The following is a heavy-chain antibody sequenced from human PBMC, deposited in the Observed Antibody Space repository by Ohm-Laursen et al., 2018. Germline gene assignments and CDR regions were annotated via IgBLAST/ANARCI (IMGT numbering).Heavy chain of an antibody. CDR3: ARGDTAMVSPDY. D-gene: IGHD5-18*01. Sequence: ASVKVSCKASGYTFTSYDINWVRQATGQGLEWMGWMNPNSGNTGYAQKFQGRVTMTRNTSISTAYTELSSLRSEDTAVYYCARGDTAMVSPDYWGQGTLVTVSS. CDR2: MNPNSGNT. J-gene: IGHJ4*02. V-gene: IGHV1-8*01. CDR1: GYTFTSYD.